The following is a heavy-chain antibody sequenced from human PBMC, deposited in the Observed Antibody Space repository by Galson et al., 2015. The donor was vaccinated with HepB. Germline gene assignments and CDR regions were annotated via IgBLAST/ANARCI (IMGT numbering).Heavy chain of an antibody. CDR1: GGSISSYY. D-gene: IGHD6-13*01. V-gene: IGHV4-59*01. CDR2: IYYSGST. Sequence: LSLTCTVSGGSISSYYWSWIRQPPGKGLEWIGYIYYSGSTNYNPSLKSRVTISVDTSKNQFSLKLSSVTAADTAVYYCARGEGIAAAGVRSIDYWGQGTLVTVSS. J-gene: IGHJ4*02. CDR3: ARGEGIAAAGVRSIDY.